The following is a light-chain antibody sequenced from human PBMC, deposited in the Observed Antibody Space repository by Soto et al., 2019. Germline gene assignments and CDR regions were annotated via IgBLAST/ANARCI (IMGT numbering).Light chain of an antibody. CDR3: QQYGSSGLT. CDR2: GAS. CDR1: QSVSSSY. V-gene: IGKV3-20*01. J-gene: IGKJ4*01. Sequence: EIVLTQSPGTLSLSPRERATLSCRASQSVSSSYLAWYQQKPDQAPRLRIYGASSRATAIPDRFSGSGSGTDFTLTISRLEPEDFAVYYCQQYGSSGLTFGGGTKVEIK.